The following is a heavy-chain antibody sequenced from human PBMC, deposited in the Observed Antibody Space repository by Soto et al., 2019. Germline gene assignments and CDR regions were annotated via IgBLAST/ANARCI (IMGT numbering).Heavy chain of an antibody. D-gene: IGHD5-12*01. CDR2: IRNDIYHETT. CDR1: GFTFGDYA. J-gene: IGHJ4*02. CDR3: TRGRDGYNPYYFLY. V-gene: IGHV3-49*04. Sequence: GGSLRLSCTASGFTFGDYAINWVRQVPGKGLEWLGFIRNDIYHETTEYAASVKGRIIISRDDSKSMAYLQMDSLKTEDTGVYYCTRGRDGYNPYYFLYWGQGALVTVS.